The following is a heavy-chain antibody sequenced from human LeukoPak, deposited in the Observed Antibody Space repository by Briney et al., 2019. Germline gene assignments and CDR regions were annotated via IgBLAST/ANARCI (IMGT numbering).Heavy chain of an antibody. V-gene: IGHV1-24*01. CDR2: FDPEVGET. CDR1: GYTLTELS. Sequence: GASVKVSCKVSGYTLTELSMHWVRQAPGKGLEWMGGFDPEVGETIYAQKFQGRVTMTEDTSTDTAYMELSSLRSEDTAVYYCATDLYCGGDCYSAFDIWGQGTMVTVSS. J-gene: IGHJ3*02. D-gene: IGHD2-21*01. CDR3: ATDLYCGGDCYSAFDI.